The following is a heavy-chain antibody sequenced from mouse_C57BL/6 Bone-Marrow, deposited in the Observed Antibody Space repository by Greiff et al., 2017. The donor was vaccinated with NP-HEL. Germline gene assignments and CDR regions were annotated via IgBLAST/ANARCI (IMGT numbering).Heavy chain of an antibody. V-gene: IGHV5-16*01. CDR2: INYDGSST. D-gene: IGHD1-1*01. CDR3: ARWAYYGSSLYWYFDV. J-gene: IGHJ1*03. CDR1: GFTFSDYY. Sequence: EVKLVESEGGLVQPGSSMKLSCTASGFTFSDYYMAWVRQVPEKGLEWVANINYDGSSTYYLDSLKSRFIISRDNAKNLLYLQMSSLKSEDTATYYCARWAYYGSSLYWYFDVWGTGTTVTVSS.